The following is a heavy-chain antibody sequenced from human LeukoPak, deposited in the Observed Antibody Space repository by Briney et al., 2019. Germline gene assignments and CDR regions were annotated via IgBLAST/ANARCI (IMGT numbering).Heavy chain of an antibody. V-gene: IGHV3-23*01. J-gene: IGHJ3*02. CDR3: AKGVGSGWYRSAFDI. CDR1: GFTFSDYA. Sequence: GGSLRLSCAASGFTFSDYAMTWVRQAPGKGLEWVSAISGSGGSTYYADSVKGRFTISRDNSKNTLYLQMNSLRAEDTAVYYCAKGVGSGWYRSAFDIWGQGTMVTVSS. D-gene: IGHD6-19*01. CDR2: ISGSGGST.